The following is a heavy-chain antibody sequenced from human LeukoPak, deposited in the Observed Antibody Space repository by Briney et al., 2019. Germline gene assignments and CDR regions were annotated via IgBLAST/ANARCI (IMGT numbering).Heavy chain of an antibody. V-gene: IGHV3-7*03. CDR2: IMKDGGQK. Sequence: GGSLRLSCVASGFTFSDYYMSWIRQAPGKGLEWVASIMKDGGQKKYVDSVKGRFTISRDNAQNSLYLQMSGLRAEDTAMYYCVRDADFYKGDYWGQGTLVTVSS. CDR3: VRDADFYKGDY. J-gene: IGHJ4*02. D-gene: IGHD5-24*01. CDR1: GFTFSDYY.